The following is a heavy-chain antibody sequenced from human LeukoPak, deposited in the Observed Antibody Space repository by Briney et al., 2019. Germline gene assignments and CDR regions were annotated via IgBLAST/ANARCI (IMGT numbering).Heavy chain of an antibody. CDR3: ARDFGLYYDFWSGPSTTRNWFDP. V-gene: IGHV3-7*01. CDR2: IKQDGSEK. D-gene: IGHD3-3*01. J-gene: IGHJ5*02. CDR1: GFTFSSYW. Sequence: GGSLRVSCAASGFTFSSYWMSWVRQAPGKGLEWVANIKQDGSEKYYVDSVKGRFTISRDNAKNSLYLQMNSLRAEDTAVYYCARDFGLYYDFWSGPSTTRNWFDPWGQGTLVTVSS.